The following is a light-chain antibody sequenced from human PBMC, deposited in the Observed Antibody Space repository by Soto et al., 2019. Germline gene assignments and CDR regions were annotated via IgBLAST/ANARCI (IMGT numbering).Light chain of an antibody. CDR3: QQYYSTPFT. J-gene: IGKJ3*01. V-gene: IGKV4-1*01. CDR1: QSVLYSSNNKNY. CDR2: WAS. Sequence: DIVMTQSPDSLAVSLGERATINCKSSQSVLYSSNNKNYLAWYQQKPGQPPKLLIYWASTRESGVPDRFSGRGSGTDFTLTISSLQAEDVAVYYSQQYYSTPFTFGPGTKVDIK.